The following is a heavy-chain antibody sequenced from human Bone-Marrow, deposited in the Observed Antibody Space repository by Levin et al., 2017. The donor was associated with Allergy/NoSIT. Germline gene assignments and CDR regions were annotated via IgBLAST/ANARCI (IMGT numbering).Heavy chain of an antibody. J-gene: IGHJ4*02. Sequence: LSLTCAASGFPFGSFAMSWVRQAPGKGLEWVSTISISGDTTFYADSVKGRFTISRDNSKNTLYLQMNSLRAEDTAIYYCASESRRADYWGQGTLVTVSS. CDR1: GFPFGSFA. V-gene: IGHV3-23*01. D-gene: IGHD6-19*01. CDR3: ASESRRADY. CDR2: ISISGDTT.